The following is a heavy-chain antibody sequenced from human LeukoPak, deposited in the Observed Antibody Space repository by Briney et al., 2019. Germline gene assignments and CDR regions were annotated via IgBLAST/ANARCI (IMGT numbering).Heavy chain of an antibody. Sequence: GGSLRLSCAASGFTFSSYEMNWVRQAPGKGLEWVSYISSSGSTIYYADSAKGRFTISRDNAKNSLYLQMNSLRAEDTAVYYCARDPSTANWFDPWGQGTLVTVSS. CDR3: ARDPSTANWFDP. CDR1: GFTFSSYE. V-gene: IGHV3-48*03. CDR2: ISSSGSTI. D-gene: IGHD4-17*01. J-gene: IGHJ5*02.